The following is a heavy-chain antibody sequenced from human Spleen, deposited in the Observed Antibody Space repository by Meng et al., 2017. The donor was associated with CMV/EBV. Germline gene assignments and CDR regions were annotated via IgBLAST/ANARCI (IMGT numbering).Heavy chain of an antibody. CDR1: GYTFTSYY. V-gene: IGHV1-46*01. D-gene: IGHD3-3*01. CDR2: INPSGGST. CDR3: ARGRYDFWSGYYSDAFDI. Sequence: ASVKVSCKASGYTFTSYYMHWVRQAPGQGLEWMGIINPSGGSTSYAQKFQGRVTMTRDTSTSTVYMELSSLRSEDTAVYYCARGRYDFWSGYYSDAFDIWGQGTMVTVSS. J-gene: IGHJ3*02.